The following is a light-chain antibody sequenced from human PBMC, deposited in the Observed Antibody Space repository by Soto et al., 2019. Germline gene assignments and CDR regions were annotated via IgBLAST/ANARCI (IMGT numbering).Light chain of an antibody. V-gene: IGKV3-20*01. J-gene: IGKJ1*01. CDR2: GAS. CDR3: QQYGSSGT. Sequence: EIVLTQYPGTLSLSPGERATLSCRTSQSVSNNYLAWYQQKPGQAPRLLIYGASNRATGIPDRFSGSGSGTDFTLTISRMEPEDFAVYYCQQYGSSGTFGQGTKVDIK. CDR1: QSVSNNY.